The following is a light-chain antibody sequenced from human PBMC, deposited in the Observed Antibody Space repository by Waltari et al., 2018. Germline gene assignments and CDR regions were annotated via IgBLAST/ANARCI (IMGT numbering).Light chain of an antibody. CDR1: ELGERY. V-gene: IGLV3-1*01. CDR2: QDN. J-gene: IGLJ1*01. CDR3: QAWDNSLEV. Sequence: SYELTQAPSVSVSPGQTAIITCSGHELGERYAAWYQQKAGQSPVLLIYQDNKRPSGLPERFSGSNSGNTATLTISGTQTMDEADYYCQAWDNSLEVFGPGTKVTVL.